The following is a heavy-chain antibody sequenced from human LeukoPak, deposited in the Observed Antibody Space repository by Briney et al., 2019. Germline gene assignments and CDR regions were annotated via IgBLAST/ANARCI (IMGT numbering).Heavy chain of an antibody. D-gene: IGHD4-23*01. V-gene: IGHV1-2*02. CDR3: AVRATVVTPVEWFDP. CDR2: INPNSGGT. Sequence: GASVKVSCKASGYTFTGYYMHWVRQAPGQGLEWMGWINPNSGGTNYAQKFQGRVTMTRDTSISTAYMELSRLRSDDTAVYYCAVRATVVTPVEWFDPWGQGTLVTVSS. J-gene: IGHJ5*02. CDR1: GYTFTGYY.